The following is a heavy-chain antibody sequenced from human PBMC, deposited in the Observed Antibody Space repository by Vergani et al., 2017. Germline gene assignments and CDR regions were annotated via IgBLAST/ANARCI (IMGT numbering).Heavy chain of an antibody. CDR3: AGEPRGYGCDPEAYCWVMDF. Sequence: QVQLVQSGAEVKKPGSSVKVSCKASGATFRSNTISWVRQVPGQGLEWMGRIITVLGKTKYAQDFQGRLTITADTSTSTAYMELTSLRSQDTAVYYCAGEPRGYGCDPEAYCWVMDFWGQGTTVTVSS. V-gene: IGHV1-69*08. CDR1: GATFRSNT. D-gene: IGHD2-8*02. J-gene: IGHJ6*02. CDR2: IITVLGKT.